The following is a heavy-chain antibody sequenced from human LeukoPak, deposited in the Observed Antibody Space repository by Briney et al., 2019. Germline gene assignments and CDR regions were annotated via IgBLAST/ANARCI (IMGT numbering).Heavy chain of an antibody. CDR2: IGTAGDT. CDR3: ARSRGGSYYMDV. J-gene: IGHJ6*03. D-gene: IGHD1-26*01. Sequence: GGSLRLSCAASGFTFSSYDMHWVRQATGKGLEWVSAIGTAGDTYYPGSVKGRFTISRENAKNSLYLQMNSLRAGDTAVYYCARSRGGSYYMDVWGKGTTVTVSS. CDR1: GFTFSSYD. V-gene: IGHV3-13*01.